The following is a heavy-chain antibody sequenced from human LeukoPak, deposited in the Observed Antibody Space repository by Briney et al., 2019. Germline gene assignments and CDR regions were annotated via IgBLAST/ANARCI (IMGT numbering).Heavy chain of an antibody. CDR1: GFTFSSYG. D-gene: IGHD3-10*01. CDR2: ISGSGGST. Sequence: GGSLRLSCAASGFTFSSYGMHWVRQAPGKGLEWVSAISGSGGSTYYADSVKGRFTISRDNSKNTLYLQMNSLRAEDTAVYYCAKERGTSGSQPKPLNYWGQGTLVTVSS. CDR3: AKERGTSGSQPKPLNY. V-gene: IGHV3-23*01. J-gene: IGHJ4*02.